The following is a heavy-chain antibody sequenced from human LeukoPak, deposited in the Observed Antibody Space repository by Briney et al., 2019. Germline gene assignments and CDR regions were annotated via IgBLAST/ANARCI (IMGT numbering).Heavy chain of an antibody. CDR3: ARARNYYDSSGYNWFDP. J-gene: IGHJ5*02. CDR2: INPNSGGT. CDR1: GYTFTGYY. V-gene: IGHV1-2*02. Sequence: ASVKVSCKASGYTFTGYYMHWVRQAPGQGLEWMGWINPNSGGTNYAQKLQGRVTMTTDTSTSTAYMELRSLRSDDTAVYYCARARNYYDSSGYNWFDPWGQGTLVTVSS. D-gene: IGHD3-22*01.